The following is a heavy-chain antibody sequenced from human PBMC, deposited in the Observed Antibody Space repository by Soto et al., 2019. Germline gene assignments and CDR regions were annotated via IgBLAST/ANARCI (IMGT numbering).Heavy chain of an antibody. D-gene: IGHD2-2*01. CDR3: AREDSIIIPAVSDF. Sequence: VGSLRLSCTVSGFAFNNYGINWVRQAPGKGLEWVSSISRSDYTYYSDSVKGRFTISRDNAKNSVSLQMNTLRVEDTAVYYCAREDSIIIPAVSDFWGQGTLVTVSS. CDR2: ISRSDYT. J-gene: IGHJ4*02. CDR1: GFAFNNYG. V-gene: IGHV3-21*01.